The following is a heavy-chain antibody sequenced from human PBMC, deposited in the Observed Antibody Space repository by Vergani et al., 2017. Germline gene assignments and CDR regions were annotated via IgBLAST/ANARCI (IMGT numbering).Heavy chain of an antibody. CDR2: INHSGST. V-gene: IGHV4-34*01. CDR1: GGSFSGYY. CDR3: ARGVYSWYEGFDY. Sequence: QVQLQQWGAGLLKPSETLSLTCAVYGGSFSGYYWSWIRQPPGKELEWIGEINHSGSTNYNPSLKSRVTISVDTSKNQFPLKLSSVTAADTAVYYCARGVYSWYEGFDYWGQGTLVTVSS. J-gene: IGHJ4*02. D-gene: IGHD6-13*01.